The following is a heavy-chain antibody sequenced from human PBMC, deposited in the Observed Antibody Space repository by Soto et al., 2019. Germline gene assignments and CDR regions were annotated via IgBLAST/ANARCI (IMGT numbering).Heavy chain of an antibody. CDR3: AKADLITMIVEMIQYFDY. CDR1: GFTFSSYA. CDR2: ISGSGGST. J-gene: IGHJ4*02. Sequence: PGGSLRLSCAASGFTFSSYAMSWVRQAPGKGLEWVSAISGSGGSTYYADSVKGRFTISRDNSKNTLYLQMNSLRAEDTAVYYCAKADLITMIVEMIQYFDYWGQGTLVTVSS. V-gene: IGHV3-23*01. D-gene: IGHD3-22*01.